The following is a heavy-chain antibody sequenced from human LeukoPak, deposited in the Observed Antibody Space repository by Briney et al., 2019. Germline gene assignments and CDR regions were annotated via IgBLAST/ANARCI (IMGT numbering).Heavy chain of an antibody. J-gene: IGHJ4*02. V-gene: IGHV4-59*01. D-gene: IGHD5-24*01. CDR2: IYYSGST. CDR3: ARVGNGYNSSGVFDY. Sequence: SETLSLTCTVSGGSISSYYWSWIRQPPGKGLEWIGYIYYSGSTNYNPSLKSRVTISVDTSKNQFSLKLSSVTAADTAVYYCARVGNGYNSSGVFDYWGQGTLVTVSS. CDR1: GGSISSYY.